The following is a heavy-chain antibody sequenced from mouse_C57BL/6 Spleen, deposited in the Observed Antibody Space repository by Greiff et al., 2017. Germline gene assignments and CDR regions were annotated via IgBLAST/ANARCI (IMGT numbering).Heavy chain of an antibody. CDR1: GYTFTSYW. J-gene: IGHJ2*01. Sequence: QVQLQQSGAELVKPGASVKVSCKASGYTFTSYWMHWVKQRPGQGLEWIGRLHPSDSDTNYNQKFKGKATLTVDKSSSTAYMQLSSLTSEDSAVYYCAISYYGSSLDYWGQGTTLTVSS. CDR3: AISYYGSSLDY. CDR2: LHPSDSDT. D-gene: IGHD1-1*01. V-gene: IGHV1-74*01.